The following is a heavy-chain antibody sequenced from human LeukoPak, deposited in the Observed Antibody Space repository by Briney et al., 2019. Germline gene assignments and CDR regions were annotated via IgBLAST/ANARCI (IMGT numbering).Heavy chain of an antibody. J-gene: IGHJ4*02. V-gene: IGHV4-34*01. CDR2: INHSGST. D-gene: IGHD2-21*01. CDR3: ARGGDYSQYYFDY. CDR1: GGSFSGYY. Sequence: SETLSLTCAVYGGSFSGYYWSWIRQPPVKGLEWIGEINHSGSTNYNPSLKSRVTISVDTSKNQFSLKLSSVTAADTAVYYCARGGDYSQYYFDYWGQGTLVTVSS.